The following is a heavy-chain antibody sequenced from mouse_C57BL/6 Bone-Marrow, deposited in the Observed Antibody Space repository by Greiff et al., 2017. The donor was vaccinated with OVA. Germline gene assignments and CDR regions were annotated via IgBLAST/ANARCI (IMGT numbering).Heavy chain of an antibody. V-gene: IGHV7-1*01. Sequence: EVQVVESGGGLVQSGRSLRLSCATSGFTFSDFYMEWVRQAPGKGLEWIAASRNKANDYTTEYSASVKGRFIVSRDTSQSILYLQMNALRAEDTAIYYCARDAGYGSSIYAMDYWGQGTSVTVSS. CDR2: SRNKANDYTT. J-gene: IGHJ4*01. CDR1: GFTFSDFY. D-gene: IGHD1-1*01. CDR3: ARDAGYGSSIYAMDY.